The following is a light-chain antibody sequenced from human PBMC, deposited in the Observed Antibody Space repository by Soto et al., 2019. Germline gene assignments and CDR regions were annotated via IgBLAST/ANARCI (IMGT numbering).Light chain of an antibody. CDR3: QQFGTSPWT. CDR2: SAT. CDR1: QSVSSNY. V-gene: IGKV3-20*01. Sequence: EIVLTQSPGTLSLSPGEGATLSCRASQSVSSNYLAWYQQKPGQAPRLLFYSATNRDTGIPDRFSASGSGTVFTLTISSLEPEDFAVYYCQQFGTSPWTFGQGTKVDIK. J-gene: IGKJ1*01.